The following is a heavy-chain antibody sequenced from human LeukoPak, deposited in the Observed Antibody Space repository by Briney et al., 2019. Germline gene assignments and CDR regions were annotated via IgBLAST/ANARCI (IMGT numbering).Heavy chain of an antibody. V-gene: IGHV4-31*03. D-gene: IGHD1-14*01. J-gene: IGHJ4*02. Sequence: SRTLSLTCTVSGGSISSGGYYWSWIRQHPGKGLEWIGYIYYSGSTYYNPSLKSRVTISVDTSKNQFSLKLSSVTAADTAVYYCARSEIDRGWLYQHRNYYFDYWGQGTLVTVSS. CDR3: ARSEIDRGWLYQHRNYYFDY. CDR1: GGSISSGGYY. CDR2: IYYSGST.